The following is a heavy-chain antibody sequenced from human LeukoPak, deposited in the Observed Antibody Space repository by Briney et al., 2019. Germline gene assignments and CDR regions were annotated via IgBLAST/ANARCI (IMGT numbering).Heavy chain of an antibody. J-gene: IGHJ6*03. CDR2: ISSSGSTI. CDR3: ARRYCSSTSCPDYYYYMDV. V-gene: IGHV3-11*04. CDR1: GFTFSDYY. D-gene: IGHD2-2*01. Sequence: RGSLRLSCAASGFTFSDYYMSWIRQAPGKGLEWVSYISSSGSTIYYADSVKGRFTISRDNAKNSLYLQMSSLRAEDTAVYYCARRYCSSTSCPDYYYYMDVWGKGTTVTVSS.